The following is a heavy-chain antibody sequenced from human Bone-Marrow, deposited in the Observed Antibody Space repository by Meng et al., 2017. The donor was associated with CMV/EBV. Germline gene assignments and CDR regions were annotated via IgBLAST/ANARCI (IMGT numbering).Heavy chain of an antibody. J-gene: IGHJ4*02. CDR2: IYSGGST. CDR3: ARGEGPAYGPVGYYFDY. Sequence: GGSLRLSCAASGFTVSSNYMSWVRQAPGKGLEWVSVIYSGGSTYYADSVKGRFTISRDNSKNTLYLQMNSLRAEDTAVYYCARGEGPAYGPVGYYFDYWGQGTLVTVYS. CDR1: GFTVSSNY. V-gene: IGHV3-66*02. D-gene: IGHD4-17*01.